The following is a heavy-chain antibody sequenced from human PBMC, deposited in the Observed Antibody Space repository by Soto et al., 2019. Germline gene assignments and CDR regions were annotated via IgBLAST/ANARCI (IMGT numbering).Heavy chain of an antibody. CDR3: ARDAIAAAGTDDYYYYGMDV. CDR1: GGSISSYY. V-gene: IGHV4-59*01. J-gene: IGHJ6*02. Sequence: SETLSLTCTVSGGSISSYYWSWIRQPPGKGLEWIGYIYYSGSTNYNPSLKSRVTISVDTSKNQFSLKLSSVTAADTAVYYCARDAIAAAGTDDYYYYGMDVWGQGTTVTVSS. CDR2: IYYSGST. D-gene: IGHD6-13*01.